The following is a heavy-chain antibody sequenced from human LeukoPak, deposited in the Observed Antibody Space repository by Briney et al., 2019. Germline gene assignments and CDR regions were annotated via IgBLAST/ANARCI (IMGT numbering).Heavy chain of an antibody. V-gene: IGHV3-23*01. CDR2: ISGSGGST. Sequence: GRSLKLSCAASGFTFSSYGMSWVRQAPGKGLEWVSAISGSGGSTYYADSVKGRFTISRDNSKNTLYLQMNSLRAEDTAVYYCAKHSGSPFDYWGQGTLVTVSS. CDR1: GFTFSSYG. CDR3: AKHSGSPFDY. D-gene: IGHD1-26*01. J-gene: IGHJ4*02.